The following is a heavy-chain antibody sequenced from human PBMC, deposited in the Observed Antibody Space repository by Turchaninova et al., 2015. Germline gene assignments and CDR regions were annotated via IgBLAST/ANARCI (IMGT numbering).Heavy chain of an antibody. CDR1: GGSFSGYY. CDR3: ARGLDNSGWSPFEY. J-gene: IGHJ4*02. D-gene: IGHD6-19*01. Sequence: QVQLQQWGAGMFKPSETLSLTCAVYGGSFSGYYWSWIRQPPGKGLEWSGEIIHSGNTNYNPSLKSRVIISVDTSRNQFSLTLRSVTAADTAVYYCARGLDNSGWSPFEYWGQGTLVTVSS. V-gene: IGHV4-34*01. CDR2: IIHSGNT.